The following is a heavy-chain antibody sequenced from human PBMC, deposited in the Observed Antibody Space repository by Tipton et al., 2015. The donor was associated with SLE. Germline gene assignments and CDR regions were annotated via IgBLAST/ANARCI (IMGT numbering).Heavy chain of an antibody. CDR2: IFYNGNS. Sequence: TLSLTCTVSGGSMSSSNYYWGWIRQPPGTGLEWIGNIFYNGNSYYNPSLKSRVTISVDWSKNQFSLKLSSLTAADTAVYYCAKGPDYYHYYMDVWGIGTTLTVSS. J-gene: IGHJ6*03. CDR3: AKGPDYYHYYMDV. V-gene: IGHV4-39*07. CDR1: GGSMSSSNYY.